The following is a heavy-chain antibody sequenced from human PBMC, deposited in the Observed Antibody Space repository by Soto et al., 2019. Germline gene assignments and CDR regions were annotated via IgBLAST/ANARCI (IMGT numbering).Heavy chain of an antibody. J-gene: IGHJ4*02. D-gene: IGHD4-17*01. Sequence: EVQLVESGGGLVQPGGSLRLSCAASGFTFSSYWMHWVRQAPGKGLVWVSRINSDGSSTSYADSVKGRFTISRDNAKNKRYLQMNSLRDEDTAVYYCAREYGDYALDYWGQGTLVTLSS. CDR3: AREYGDYALDY. CDR2: INSDGSST. V-gene: IGHV3-74*01. CDR1: GFTFSSYW.